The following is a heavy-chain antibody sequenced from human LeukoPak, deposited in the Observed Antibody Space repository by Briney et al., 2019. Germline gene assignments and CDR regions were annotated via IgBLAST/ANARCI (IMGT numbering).Heavy chain of an antibody. Sequence: GGSLSLSCAASGFTFSSYGMHWVRQAPGKGLEWVAVISYDGSNKYYADSVKGRFTISRDNSKNTLYLQMNSLRAEDTAVYYCAKDPGSTVTTSDYWGQGTLVTVSS. V-gene: IGHV3-30*18. CDR3: AKDPGSTVTTSDY. CDR1: GFTFSSYG. D-gene: IGHD4-17*01. CDR2: ISYDGSNK. J-gene: IGHJ4*02.